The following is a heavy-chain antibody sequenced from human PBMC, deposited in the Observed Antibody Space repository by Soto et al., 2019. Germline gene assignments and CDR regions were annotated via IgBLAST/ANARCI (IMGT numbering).Heavy chain of an antibody. V-gene: IGHV4-59*01. CDR2: IYYSGST. CDR3: ARDLHLSPRSNGSRYGMDV. D-gene: IGHD2-2*01. Sequence: SETLSLTCTVSGGSISSYYWSWIRQPPGKGLEWIGYIYYSGSTNYNPSLKGRVTISVDTSKNQFSLKLSSVTAADTAVYYCARDLHLSPRSNGSRYGMDVCGQGPTVTVSS. J-gene: IGHJ6*02. CDR1: GGSISSYY.